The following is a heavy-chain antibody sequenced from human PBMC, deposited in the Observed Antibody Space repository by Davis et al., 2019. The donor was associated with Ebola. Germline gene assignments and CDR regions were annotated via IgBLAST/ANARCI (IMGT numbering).Heavy chain of an antibody. CDR3: AGGTMVRGVYYYGMDV. J-gene: IGHJ6*02. D-gene: IGHD3-10*01. CDR2: ISAYNGNT. V-gene: IGHV1-18*01. Sequence: ASVKVSCKASGYTFTSYSISWVRQAPGQGLEWMGWISAYNGNTNYAQKLQGRVTMTTDTSTSTAYMELRSLRSDDTAVYYCAGGTMVRGVYYYGMDVWGQGTTVTVSS. CDR1: GYTFTSYS.